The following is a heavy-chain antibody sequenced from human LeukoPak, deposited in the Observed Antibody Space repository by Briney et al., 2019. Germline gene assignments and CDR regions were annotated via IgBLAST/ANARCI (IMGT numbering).Heavy chain of an antibody. CDR3: ARSLSGSGGSLRAFDI. CDR1: GGTFSSYA. J-gene: IGHJ3*02. D-gene: IGHD3-10*01. Sequence: GSSVKVSCKASGGTFSSYAISWVRQAPGQGLEWMGRIIPILGIASYAQKFQGRVTITADKSTSTAYMELSSLRSEDTAVYYCARSLSGSGGSLRAFDIWGQGTMVTVSS. V-gene: IGHV1-69*04. CDR2: IIPILGIA.